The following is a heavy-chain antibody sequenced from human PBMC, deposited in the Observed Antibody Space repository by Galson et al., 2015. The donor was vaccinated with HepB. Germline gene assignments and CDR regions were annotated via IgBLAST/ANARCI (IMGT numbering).Heavy chain of an antibody. CDR1: GFTSEDYV. Sequence: SLRLSCAVSGFTSEDYVMHWVRQAPGKGLEWVSSITWNSGKTAFADSVKGRLTISRDHAKNSLYLQMNSLRTEDTGFYYCARGFSGLYYYIDYWGQGTLVTVSS. J-gene: IGHJ4*02. CDR3: ARGFSGLYYYIDY. D-gene: IGHD3-10*01. CDR2: ITWNSGKT. V-gene: IGHV3-9*02.